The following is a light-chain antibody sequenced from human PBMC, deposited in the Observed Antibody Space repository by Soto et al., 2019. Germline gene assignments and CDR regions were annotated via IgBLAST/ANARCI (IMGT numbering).Light chain of an antibody. CDR1: SSDVGSYNL. V-gene: IGLV2-23*01. J-gene: IGLJ3*02. Sequence: QSVLTQPASVSGSPGQSITISCTGTSSDVGSYNLVSWYQHHPGKAPKLMIYEATKRPSGVSNRFSGSKSGNTASLTISGLQAEDEADYYCCSYAGGSRVFGGGTKLTVL. CDR3: CSYAGGSRV. CDR2: EAT.